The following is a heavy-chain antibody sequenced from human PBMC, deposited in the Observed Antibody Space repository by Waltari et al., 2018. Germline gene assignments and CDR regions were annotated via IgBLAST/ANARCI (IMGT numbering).Heavy chain of an antibody. D-gene: IGHD6-19*01. CDR2: IKQDGSEK. V-gene: IGHV3-7*01. CDR1: GFTFSTYG. CDR3: ARLYNTGWYGFDY. Sequence: EVQLVESGGGLVQPGGSLRLSCAASGFTFSTYGMSWVRQAQGKGLEWVANIKQDGSEKYSVDSVKGRFTISRDNAKNSLSLQMNSLRAEDTAVYFCARLYNTGWYGFDYWGQGTLVTVSS. J-gene: IGHJ4*02.